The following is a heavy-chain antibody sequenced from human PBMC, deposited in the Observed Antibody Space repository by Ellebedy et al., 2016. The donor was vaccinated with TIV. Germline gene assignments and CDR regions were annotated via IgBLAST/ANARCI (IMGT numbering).Heavy chain of an antibody. D-gene: IGHD2-21*02. CDR2: INPNSGGT. Sequence: AASVKVSCKASGYTFTDYYIHWVRQAPGQGLAWMGWINPNSGGTNYAQQFQGRVTMTRDTSINTSYMELSRLRSDDTAVYYCARGGQVVVTAIGSSFDYWGQGTLVTVSS. V-gene: IGHV1-2*02. J-gene: IGHJ4*02. CDR3: ARGGQVVVTAIGSSFDY. CDR1: GYTFTDYY.